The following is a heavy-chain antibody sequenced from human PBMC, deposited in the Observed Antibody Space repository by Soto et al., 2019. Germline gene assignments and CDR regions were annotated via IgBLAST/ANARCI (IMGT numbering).Heavy chain of an antibody. J-gene: IGHJ4*02. V-gene: IGHV3-23*01. CDR1: GFTFSSYA. Sequence: SGGSLRLSCAASGFTFSSYAMSWVRQAPGKGLEWVSAISGSGGSTYYADSVKGRFTISRDNSKNTLYLQMNNLRAEDTAVYYCAKVNYGLYDYWGQGTLVTVSS. CDR3: AKVNYGLYDY. D-gene: IGHD4-17*01. CDR2: ISGSGGST.